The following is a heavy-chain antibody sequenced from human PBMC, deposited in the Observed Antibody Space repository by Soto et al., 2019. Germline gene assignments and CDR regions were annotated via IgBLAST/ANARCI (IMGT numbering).Heavy chain of an antibody. CDR1: GGSFSGYY. CDR2: IYYSGST. Sequence: SETLSLTCAVYGGSFSGYYWSWIRQPPGKGLEWIGYIYYSGSTNYNPSLKSRVTISVDTSKNQFSLKLSSVTAADTAVYYCARTAGVPAAHAVSYYYYGMDVWGQGTTVTVSS. J-gene: IGHJ6*02. V-gene: IGHV4-59*01. CDR3: ARTAGVPAAHAVSYYYYGMDV. D-gene: IGHD2-2*01.